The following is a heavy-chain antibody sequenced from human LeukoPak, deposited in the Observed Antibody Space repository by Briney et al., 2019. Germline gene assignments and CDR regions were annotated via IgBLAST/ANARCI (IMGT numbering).Heavy chain of an antibody. Sequence: PSETLSLTCTVSGGSISSSSYYWGWIRQPPGTGLEWIGSIYYSGSTYYNPSLKSRVTISVDTSKNQFSLKLSSVTAADTAVYYCARSLWRTTGGDYFDYWGQGTLVTVSS. CDR2: IYYSGST. CDR3: ARSLWRTTGGDYFDY. CDR1: GGSISSSSYY. J-gene: IGHJ4*02. V-gene: IGHV4-39*01. D-gene: IGHD4-17*01.